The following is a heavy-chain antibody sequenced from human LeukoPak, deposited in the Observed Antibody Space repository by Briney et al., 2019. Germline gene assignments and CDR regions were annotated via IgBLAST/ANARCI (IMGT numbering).Heavy chain of an antibody. D-gene: IGHD4-11*01. CDR3: ARYRASNAFDI. CDR1: GGTFSSYA. CDR2: IIPILGIA. V-gene: IGHV1-69*04. J-gene: IGHJ3*02. Sequence: SVKVSCKASGGTFSSYAISWVRQAPGQGLEWMGRIIPILGIANYAQKFQGRVTITADKSTSTAYMELCSLRSEDTAVYYCARYRASNAFDIWGQGTMVTVSS.